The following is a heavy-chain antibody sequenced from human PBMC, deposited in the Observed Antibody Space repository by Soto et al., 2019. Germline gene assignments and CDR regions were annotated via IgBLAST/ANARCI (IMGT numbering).Heavy chain of an antibody. J-gene: IGHJ6*02. CDR1: GYTFTSYG. V-gene: IGHV1-18*01. D-gene: IGHD3-22*01. CDR3: AREGYYDSSGYQYGMDV. Sequence: QVQLVQSGAEVKKPGASVKVSCKASGYTFTSYGISWVRQAPGQGLEWMGWISAYNGNTNYAQKLQVRVTMTTDTSTSTAYMELRSLRSDDTAVYYCAREGYYDSSGYQYGMDVWGQGTTVTVSS. CDR2: ISAYNGNT.